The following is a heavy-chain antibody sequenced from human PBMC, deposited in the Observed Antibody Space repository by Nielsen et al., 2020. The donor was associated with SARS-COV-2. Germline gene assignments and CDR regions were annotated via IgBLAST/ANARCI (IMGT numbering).Heavy chain of an antibody. D-gene: IGHD3-10*01. CDR1: GYTFTTYD. CDR3: ARIGAYHGSGSYPDY. V-gene: IGHV1-18*04. Sequence: ASVKVSCKASGYTFTTYDISWVRQAPGQGLEWMGWINAKNGNTNYAQKFQGRVTMTTDTSTSTAYMELRSLRSDDTAVYYCARIGAYHGSGSYPDYWAQGTLVTVSS. J-gene: IGHJ4*02. CDR2: INAKNGNT.